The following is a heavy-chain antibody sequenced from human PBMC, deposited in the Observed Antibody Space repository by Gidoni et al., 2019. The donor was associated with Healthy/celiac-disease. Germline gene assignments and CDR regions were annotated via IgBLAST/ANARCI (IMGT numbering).Heavy chain of an antibody. J-gene: IGHJ4*02. CDR3: AGAGGVRGGPFFY. D-gene: IGHD3-10*01. CDR2: IYYSGGT. V-gene: IGHV4-31*03. Sequence: QVQLQESAPGLVKPSQTLSLTCTVSGGSISSGGYYWSWIRQHPGKGLEWIGYIYYSGGTYKNPSLKIRVKIIVDTYKNQVSLKVSSVTAADTAVYDCAGAGGVRGGPFFYWGQGTLVTVSS. CDR1: GGSISSGGYY.